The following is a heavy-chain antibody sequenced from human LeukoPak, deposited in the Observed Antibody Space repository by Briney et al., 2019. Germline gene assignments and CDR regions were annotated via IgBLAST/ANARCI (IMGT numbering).Heavy chain of an antibody. J-gene: IGHJ4*02. D-gene: IGHD3-10*01. CDR2: ISSSGSTI. CDR1: GFTFSSYE. CDR3: ARDLGRWFGEIDY. Sequence: GGSLRLSCAASGFTFSSYEMNWVRQAPGKGLEWVSYISSSGSTIYYADSVKGRFTISRDNAKNSPYLKMNSLRAEDTAVYYCARDLGRWFGEIDYWGQGTLVTVSS. V-gene: IGHV3-48*03.